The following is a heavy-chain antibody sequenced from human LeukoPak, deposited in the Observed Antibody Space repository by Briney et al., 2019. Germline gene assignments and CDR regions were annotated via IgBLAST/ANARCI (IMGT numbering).Heavy chain of an antibody. CDR2: IDYSGGDT. Sequence: GGSLRLSCAASGFTFSSYSMNWVRQAPGKGLEWVSSIDYSGGDTHYADSVMGRFTISRDNSKNTLYLQLNSLSADDTAVYYCAKAGNSGSSELDYWGQGTLVTVSS. D-gene: IGHD1-26*01. V-gene: IGHV3-23*01. CDR3: AKAGNSGSSELDY. J-gene: IGHJ4*02. CDR1: GFTFSSYS.